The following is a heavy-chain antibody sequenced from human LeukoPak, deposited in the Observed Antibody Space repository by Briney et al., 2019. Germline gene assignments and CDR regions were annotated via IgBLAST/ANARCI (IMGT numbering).Heavy chain of an antibody. Sequence: SETLSLTCTVSGGSISSYYWSWIRQPAGKGLEWIGRIYTSGSTNYNPSLKSRVTMSLDTSKNQFSLKLSSVTAADTAVYYCARVHGRVVAARGYYYYMDVWGKGTTVTVSS. D-gene: IGHD2-15*01. J-gene: IGHJ6*03. CDR1: GGSISSYY. CDR3: ARVHGRVVAARGYYYYMDV. CDR2: IYTSGST. V-gene: IGHV4-4*07.